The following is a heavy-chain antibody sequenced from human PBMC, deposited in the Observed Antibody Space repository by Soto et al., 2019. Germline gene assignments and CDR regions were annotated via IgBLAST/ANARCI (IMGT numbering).Heavy chain of an antibody. Sequence: QVQLVESGGGVVQPGRSLILSCAASGFTFSSYGMHWVRQAPGKGLEWVAVIWYDGSNKYYVDSVKGRFTISRDNSKNTLNLQMKSLRGEGRGVYYCGRDRVAIGYYYYGMDVWGQGTTVTVSS. CDR2: IWYDGSNK. CDR3: GRDRVAIGYYYYGMDV. CDR1: GFTFSSYG. J-gene: IGHJ6*02. D-gene: IGHD5-12*01. V-gene: IGHV3-33*01.